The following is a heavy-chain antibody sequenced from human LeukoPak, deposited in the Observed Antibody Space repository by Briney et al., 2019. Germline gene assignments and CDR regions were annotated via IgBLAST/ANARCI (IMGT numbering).Heavy chain of an antibody. D-gene: IGHD6-13*01. Sequence: ASVKVSCKASGYTFTSYGISWVRQAPGQGLEWMGWISAYNGNTNYAQTLQGRVTMTTDTSTSTAYMALRSLRSDDTAVYYCAREDSSSWYRAFDIWGQGTMVTVSS. CDR3: AREDSSSWYRAFDI. CDR2: ISAYNGNT. V-gene: IGHV1-18*01. CDR1: GYTFTSYG. J-gene: IGHJ3*02.